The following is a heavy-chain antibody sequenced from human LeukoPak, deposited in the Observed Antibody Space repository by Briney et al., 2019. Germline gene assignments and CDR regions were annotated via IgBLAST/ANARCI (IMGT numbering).Heavy chain of an antibody. Sequence: GGSLRLSCAASGFALSSHWMTWVRQVPGRGPEWVANVNRDGSETYYLESVKGRFTISKDNSKNTLFLQMNNLRPEDAAVYYCATQAQGYNSYFDYWGQGTLVTVSS. CDR1: GFALSSHW. CDR2: VNRDGSET. D-gene: IGHD5-24*01. J-gene: IGHJ4*02. V-gene: IGHV3-7*01. CDR3: ATQAQGYNSYFDY.